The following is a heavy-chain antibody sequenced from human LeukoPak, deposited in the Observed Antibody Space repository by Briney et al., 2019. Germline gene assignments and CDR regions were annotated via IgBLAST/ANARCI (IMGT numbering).Heavy chain of an antibody. CDR3: ARELEGPNRGYCSGGSCRKAALGMDV. V-gene: IGHV3-53*04. Sequence: GGSLRLSCAASGFTFSSYGMHWVRQAPGKGLEWFSVIYSGGSTYSADSVKGRFTISRHNSKNTLYLQMNSLRAEDTDVYYCARELEGPNRGYCSGGSCRKAALGMDVWGQGTTVTVSS. J-gene: IGHJ6*02. CDR2: IYSGGST. D-gene: IGHD2-15*01. CDR1: GFTFSSYG.